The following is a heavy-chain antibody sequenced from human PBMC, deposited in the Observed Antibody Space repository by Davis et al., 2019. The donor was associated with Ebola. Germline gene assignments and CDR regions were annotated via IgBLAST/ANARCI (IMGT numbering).Heavy chain of an antibody. V-gene: IGHV3-23*01. Sequence: PGGSLRLSCAASGFTFSSYAMSWVRQAPGKGLEWVSAISGSGGSTYYADSVKGRFTISRDNSKNTLYLQMNSLRAEDTAVYYCARVVEMATINYFDYWGQGTLVTVSS. CDR3: ARVVEMATINYFDY. CDR1: GFTFSSYA. J-gene: IGHJ4*02. CDR2: ISGSGGST. D-gene: IGHD5-24*01.